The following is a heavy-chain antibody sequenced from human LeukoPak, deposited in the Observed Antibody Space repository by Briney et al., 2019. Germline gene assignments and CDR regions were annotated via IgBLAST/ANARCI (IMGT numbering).Heavy chain of an antibody. V-gene: IGHV5-51*01. CDR1: GYSFTSYW. J-gene: IGHJ4*02. CDR2: TYPGGSDT. Sequence: GESLRISCKGSGYSFTSYWIAWVRQMPGKGLEWMGITYPGGSDTRYSPSFQGQVTISVDKSINTAYLQWSSLKASDTAMYYCARLYWKCSTCYKGVDYWGQGTLVTVSS. D-gene: IGHD2-2*01. CDR3: ARLYWKCSTCYKGVDY.